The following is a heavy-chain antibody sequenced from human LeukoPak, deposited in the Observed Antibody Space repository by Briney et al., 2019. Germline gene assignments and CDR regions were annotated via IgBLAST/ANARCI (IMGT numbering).Heavy chain of an antibody. CDR2: INSDGSST. Sequence: GGSLRLSCAASGFTFSSYWMHWVRQAPGKGLVWVSRINSDGSSTSYADSVKGRFTISRDNAKNTLYLQMNSLRAEDTAVYYCATTPLTAYYYDSSGYPTDYWGQGTLVTVSS. D-gene: IGHD3-22*01. CDR1: GFTFSSYW. CDR3: ATTPLTAYYYDSSGYPTDY. V-gene: IGHV3-74*01. J-gene: IGHJ4*02.